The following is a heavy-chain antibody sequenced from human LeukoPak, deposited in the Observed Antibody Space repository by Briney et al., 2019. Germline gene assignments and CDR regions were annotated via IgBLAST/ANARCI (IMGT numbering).Heavy chain of an antibody. D-gene: IGHD7-27*01. CDR3: AKDGGLWVSAHWGDS. J-gene: IGHJ4*02. V-gene: IGHV3-23*01. CDR1: GFTFSSYT. CDR2: ITTSDGNT. Sequence: GGFLRLSCAASGFTFSSYTMSWVRQAPGKGLGWVSTITTSDGNTYYADSVKGRFTVSRDNSKNTLFLQMNSLRAEDTAVYYCAKDGGLWVSAHWGDSWGRGTLVTVSS.